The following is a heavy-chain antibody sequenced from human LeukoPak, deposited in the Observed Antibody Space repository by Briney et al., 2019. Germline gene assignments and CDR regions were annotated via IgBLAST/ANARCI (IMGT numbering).Heavy chain of an antibody. V-gene: IGHV4-4*02. D-gene: IGHD3-10*01. Sequence: GSLRLSCAASGFTFNNYAMSWVRQPPGKGLEWIGEVSHSGSTNYNPSLKSRVTISVDNSKSQFSLRLSSVTAADTAVYYCATRPIWFGESKYYYGMDVWGQGTTVTVSS. CDR3: ATRPIWFGESKYYYGMDV. CDR2: VSHSGST. CDR1: GFTFNNYAM. J-gene: IGHJ6*02.